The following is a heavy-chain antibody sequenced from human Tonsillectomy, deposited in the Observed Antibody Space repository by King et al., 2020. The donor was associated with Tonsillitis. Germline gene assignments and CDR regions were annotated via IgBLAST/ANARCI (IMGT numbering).Heavy chain of an antibody. CDR1: GFTFSSYS. CDR3: ARDRYDSSGYYHEGDY. D-gene: IGHD3-22*01. J-gene: IGHJ4*02. CDR2: ISSSSSYI. V-gene: IGHV3-21*01. Sequence: VQLVESGGGLVKPGGSLRLSCAASGFTFSSYSMNWVRQAPGKGLEWVSSISSSSSYIYYADSVKGRFTISRDNAKNSLYLQMNSLRAEDTAVYYCARDRYDSSGYYHEGDYWGQGTLVTVSS.